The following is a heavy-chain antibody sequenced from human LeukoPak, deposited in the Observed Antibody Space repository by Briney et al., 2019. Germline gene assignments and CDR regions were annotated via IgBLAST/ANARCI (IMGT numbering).Heavy chain of an antibody. V-gene: IGHV4-59*08. CDR1: GGSISSYY. CDR2: IYYSGST. J-gene: IGHJ4*02. Sequence: SETLSLTCTVSGGSISSYYWGWIRQPPGKGLQWIGHIYYSGSTNYNPSLRSRVTISLDTSRNQFSLRLSSVTAADTAVYYCANEGPNFDYWGQGTLVTVSS. D-gene: IGHD2-8*01. CDR3: ANEGPNFDY.